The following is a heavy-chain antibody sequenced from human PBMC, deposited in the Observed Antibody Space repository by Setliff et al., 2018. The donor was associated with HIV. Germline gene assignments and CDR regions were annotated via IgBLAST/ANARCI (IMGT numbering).Heavy chain of an antibody. V-gene: IGHV4-38-2*01. CDR2: IPHNGGT. D-gene: IGHD4-17*01. Sequence: SETLSLTCAVSDYSIGSGSFWGWIRQPPGKGLEWIATIPHNGGTYYNPDPSLTGRVTISVDTSKNQFSLKLAFVTAADTAVYYCARYSTLTTNFDYWGQGTLVTVSS. J-gene: IGHJ4*02. CDR3: ARYSTLTTNFDY. CDR1: DYSIGSGSF.